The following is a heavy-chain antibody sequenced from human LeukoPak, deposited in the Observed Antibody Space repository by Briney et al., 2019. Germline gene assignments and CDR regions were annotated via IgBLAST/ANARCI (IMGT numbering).Heavy chain of an antibody. J-gene: IGHJ4*02. CDR1: GFTFSSYG. CDR3: AEGHSWIQLCFDY. Sequence: GGSLRLSCAASGFTFSSYGMHWVRQAPGKGLEWVAFIRYDGSNKYYADSVKGRFTISRDNSKNTLYLQMNSLRAEDTAVYYCAEGHSWIQLCFDYWGQGTLVTVSS. V-gene: IGHV3-30*02. CDR2: IRYDGSNK. D-gene: IGHD5-18*01.